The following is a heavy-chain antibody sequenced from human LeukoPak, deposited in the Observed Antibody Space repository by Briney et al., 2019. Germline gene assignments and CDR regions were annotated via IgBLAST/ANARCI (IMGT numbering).Heavy chain of an antibody. CDR2: ISSSSSYI. CDR1: GFTFSSYW. J-gene: IGHJ3*02. CDR3: AKGVPYYDFWSGYYRGVWNAFDI. Sequence: GGSLRLSCAASGFTFSSYWMHWVRQAPGKGLEWVSSISSSSSYIYYADSVKGRFTISRDNAKNSLYLQMNSLRAEDTALYYCAKGVPYYDFWSGYYRGVWNAFDIWGQGTMVTVSS. D-gene: IGHD3-3*01. V-gene: IGHV3-21*04.